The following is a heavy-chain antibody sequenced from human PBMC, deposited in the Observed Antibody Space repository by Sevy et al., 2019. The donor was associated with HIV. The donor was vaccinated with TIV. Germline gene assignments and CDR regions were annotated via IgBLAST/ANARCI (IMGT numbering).Heavy chain of an antibody. V-gene: IGHV3-49*03. CDR1: GFNFGDYV. D-gene: IGHD3-10*01. Sequence: GGSRRLSCRGSGFNFGDYVMTWFRQAPGKGLEWVGFIRSKGYGGTRDYAASVRGRFTISRDDSKSTAYLQMHSLKTEDTAVYYCTRADYYGSAGGYTGMDVWGQGTTVTVSS. CDR3: TRADYYGSAGGYTGMDV. CDR2: IRSKGYGGTR. J-gene: IGHJ6*02.